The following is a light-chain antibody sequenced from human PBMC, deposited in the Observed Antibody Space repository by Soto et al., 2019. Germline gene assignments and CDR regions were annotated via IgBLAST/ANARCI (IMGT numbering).Light chain of an antibody. V-gene: IGKV3-15*01. CDR3: QKYNDWLWT. Sequence: ETMLTQSPATLSASPGERVTLSCRATQSVTYNLAWYQQKPGQAPRLLIYGESTRATGIPDRFSGRGSGTEFTLTITSLQSEDFAVYYCQKYNDWLWTFGQGTKVDIK. J-gene: IGKJ1*01. CDR1: QSVTYN. CDR2: GES.